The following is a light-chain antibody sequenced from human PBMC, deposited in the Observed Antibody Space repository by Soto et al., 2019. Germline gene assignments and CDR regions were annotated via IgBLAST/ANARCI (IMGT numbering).Light chain of an antibody. CDR1: SGNRNYK. J-gene: IGLJ2*01. CDR2: VGTGGIVG. Sequence: QPVLTQPPSASASLGASVTLTCTLHSGNRNYKVDWYQQRPGKGPRFVMRVGTGGIVGSKGDGIPDRFSVLGSGLNRYLTIKNIQEEDESDYHCGADHGSGSNPMWVFGGGTKLTVL. CDR3: GADHGSGSNPMWV. V-gene: IGLV9-49*01.